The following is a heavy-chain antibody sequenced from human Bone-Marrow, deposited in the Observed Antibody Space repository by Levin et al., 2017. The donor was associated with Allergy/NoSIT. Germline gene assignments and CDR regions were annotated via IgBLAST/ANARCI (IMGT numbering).Heavy chain of an antibody. Sequence: ASVKVSCKTSGYPFTTYGIHWMRQAPGQRPEWMGWINAGDGNTKYSPKFQGRVTITGDTSASTVDIELSSLRSEDTAVYFCARTIPGSSWGYYGMDVWGQGTTVTVSS. CDR1: GYPFTTYG. D-gene: IGHD6-13*01. CDR2: INAGDGNT. V-gene: IGHV1-3*01. CDR3: ARTIPGSSWGYYGMDV. J-gene: IGHJ6*02.